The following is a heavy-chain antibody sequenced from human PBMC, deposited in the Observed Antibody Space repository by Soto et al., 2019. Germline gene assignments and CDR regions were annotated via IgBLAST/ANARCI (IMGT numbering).Heavy chain of an antibody. CDR1: GYTFTSYG. CDR3: ARGRYGDY. CDR2: VSAHNDNT. D-gene: IGHD1-1*01. Sequence: QVNLVQSGAEVRKPGASVKVSCKGSGYTFTSYGIAWVRQAPGQGLEWMGWVSAHNDNTNYAQRVQGRVTVTRDTSTSTACMELRNLRSDEAAVYYCARGRYGDYWGQGALVTVSS. V-gene: IGHV1-18*01. J-gene: IGHJ4*02.